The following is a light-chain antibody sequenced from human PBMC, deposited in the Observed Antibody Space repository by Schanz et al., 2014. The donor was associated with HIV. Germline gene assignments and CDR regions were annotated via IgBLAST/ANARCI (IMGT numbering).Light chain of an antibody. J-gene: IGKJ2*01. CDR2: DAF. Sequence: ETVLTQSPGSLSLSPGERATLSCRASQSISNTYLAWYQQKPGQAPRLLIYDAFNRATGIPARFSGSGSGTDFTLTISSLEPEDSAVYYCQQRSDWPPLTFGQGTKLEIK. V-gene: IGKV3-11*01. CDR3: QQRSDWPPLT. CDR1: QSISNTY.